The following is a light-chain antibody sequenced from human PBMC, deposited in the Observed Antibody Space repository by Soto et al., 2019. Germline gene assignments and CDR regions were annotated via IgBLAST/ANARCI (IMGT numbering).Light chain of an antibody. CDR1: QSVTSN. J-gene: IGKJ4*01. Sequence: EVVMAQSPVTLSVSPGEGATLSCRASQSVTSNLAWYQQTPGQAPRRLIYGASTRATGIPARFSGSGSGTEFTLTISGLQSEDFAVYYCQQYNNWPLTFGGGTEVEIK. CDR3: QQYNNWPLT. V-gene: IGKV3-15*01. CDR2: GAS.